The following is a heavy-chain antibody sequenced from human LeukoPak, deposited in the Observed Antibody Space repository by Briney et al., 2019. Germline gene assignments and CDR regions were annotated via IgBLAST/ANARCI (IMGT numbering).Heavy chain of an antibody. D-gene: IGHD1-26*01. CDR1: GGSISSSNW. Sequence: SETLSLTCAVSGGSISSSNWWSWVRQPPGKGLEWIGEIHHSGSTNYNPSLKSRVTISVDKSKNQFSLKLSSVTAADTAVYYCARTGGSFYFYYYMDVWGKGTTVTVSS. J-gene: IGHJ6*03. V-gene: IGHV4-4*02. CDR3: ARTGGSFYFYYYMDV. CDR2: IHHSGST.